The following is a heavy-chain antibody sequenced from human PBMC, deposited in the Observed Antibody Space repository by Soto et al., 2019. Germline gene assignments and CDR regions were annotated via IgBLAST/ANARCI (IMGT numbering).Heavy chain of an antibody. Sequence: QVQLVESGGGVVQPGRSLRLSCVASGFTFSSCAMHWVRQVPGKGLEWLAVVTHDGSLYPYADSVKGRFSISRDNSRKTLYLQMNSLRPEDKAVYYCVKDRSDTWSFDYWGQGTLVTVSS. CDR2: VTHDGSLY. D-gene: IGHD2-8*02. CDR3: VKDRSDTWSFDY. J-gene: IGHJ4*02. CDR1: GFTFSSCA. V-gene: IGHV3-30*18.